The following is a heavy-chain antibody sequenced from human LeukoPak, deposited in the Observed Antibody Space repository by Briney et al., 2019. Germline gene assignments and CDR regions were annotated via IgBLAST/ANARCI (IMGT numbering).Heavy chain of an antibody. CDR3: ARGRYASGWYPDYFDS. Sequence: GGSLRLSCAASGFTFSTYWMSWVRQAPGKGLEWVANIKQDGSDKYYVDSVKGRFTISRDNTKNSLYLQMNSLRVEDTSVYYCARGRYASGWYPDYFDSWGQGTLVTVSS. CDR2: IKQDGSDK. V-gene: IGHV3-7*01. D-gene: IGHD6-19*01. CDR1: GFTFSTYW. J-gene: IGHJ4*02.